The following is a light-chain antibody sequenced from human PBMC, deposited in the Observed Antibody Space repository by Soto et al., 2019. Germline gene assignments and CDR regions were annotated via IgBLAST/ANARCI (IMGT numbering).Light chain of an antibody. CDR3: QQYGISPT. V-gene: IGKV3-20*01. CDR1: QRVSSNY. CDR2: DVS. J-gene: IGKJ1*01. Sequence: DIVLTQSPGTLSLSPGERATLSCRSSQRVSSNYLAWYQQKPDQAPRLVIYDVSGRATGIPDRFSGSGSGTEFTLTISRLEPDDSAVYYCQQYGISPTFGQGTKVEIK.